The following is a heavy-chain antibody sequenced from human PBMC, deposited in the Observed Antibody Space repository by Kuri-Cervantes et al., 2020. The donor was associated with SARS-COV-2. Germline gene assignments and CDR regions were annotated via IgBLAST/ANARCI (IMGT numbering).Heavy chain of an antibody. V-gene: IGHV1-8*03. CDR1: GYTFTSYD. J-gene: IGHJ3*02. CDR2: MSPNSGNT. D-gene: IGHD3-3*01. Sequence: ASVKVSCKASGYTFTSYDINWVRQATGQGLEWMGWMSPNSGNTGYAQKFQGRVTITRNTSISTAYMELSSLRSEDTAVYYCARGDLGVTIFGVGAFDIWGQGTMVTVSS. CDR3: ARGDLGVTIFGVGAFDI.